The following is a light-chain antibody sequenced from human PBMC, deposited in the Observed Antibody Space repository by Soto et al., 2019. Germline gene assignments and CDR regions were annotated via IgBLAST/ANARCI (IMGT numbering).Light chain of an antibody. V-gene: IGKV1-12*01. CDR3: QQGDSFPIT. CDR1: QSISSW. CDR2: AAS. Sequence: DIQMTQSPSSVSASVGDRVTITCRASQSISSWLAWYQQKPGTVPKLLIYAASSLQSGVPSRFSGSGAGTDFTLTITSLLPEDFVTYYCQQGDSFPITFGQGTRLEIK. J-gene: IGKJ5*01.